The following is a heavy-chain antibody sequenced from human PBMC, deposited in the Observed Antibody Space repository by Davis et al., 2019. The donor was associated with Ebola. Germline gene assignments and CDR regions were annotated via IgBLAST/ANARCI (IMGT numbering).Heavy chain of an antibody. V-gene: IGHV3-73*01. CDR2: IRSKANSYAT. J-gene: IGHJ5*02. D-gene: IGHD3-10*01. Sequence: PWGSLRLSCAASGFTFSGSAMPWVRQASGNGREWFGRIRSKANSYATAYAASVKGRFTISRDDSKNTAYLQMNSLKTEDTSVYYCTSTVFTMVRGVTADWFDPWGQGTLVTVSS. CDR1: GFTFSGSA. CDR3: TSTVFTMVRGVTADWFDP.